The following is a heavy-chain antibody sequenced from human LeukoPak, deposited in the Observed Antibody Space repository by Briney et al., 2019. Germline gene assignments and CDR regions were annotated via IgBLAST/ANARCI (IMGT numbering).Heavy chain of an antibody. CDR1: GYTFTSYY. V-gene: IGHV1-46*01. CDR2: INPSGGST. J-gene: IGHJ4*02. CDR3: ARGSRAAYDSSGYYYPYFDY. D-gene: IGHD3-22*01. Sequence: ASVKVSCKASGYTFTSYYMHWVRQAPGQGLEWMGIINPSGGSTNYAQKFQGRVTITADESTSTAYMELSSLRSEDTAVYYCARGSRAAYDSSGYYYPYFDYWGQGTLVTVSS.